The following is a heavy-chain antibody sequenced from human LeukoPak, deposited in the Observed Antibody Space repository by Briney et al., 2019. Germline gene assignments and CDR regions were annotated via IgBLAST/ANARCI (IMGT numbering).Heavy chain of an antibody. CDR1: GFTFSSYA. CDR3: AGSVATIYYFDY. V-gene: IGHV3-30*04. J-gene: IGHJ4*02. CDR2: ISYDGSNK. Sequence: GRSLRLSCAASGFTFSSYAMHWVRQAPGKGLEWVAVISYDGSNKYYADSVKGRFTISRDNSKNTLYLQMNSLRAEDTAVYYCAGSVATIYYFDYWGQGTLVTVSS. D-gene: IGHD5-12*01.